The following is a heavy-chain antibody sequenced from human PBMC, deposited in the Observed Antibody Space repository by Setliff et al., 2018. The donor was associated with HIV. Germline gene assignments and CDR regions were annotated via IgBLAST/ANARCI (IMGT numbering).Heavy chain of an antibody. CDR3: TTDEVTMVRGILHFFNY. Sequence: GGSLRLSCAASGFTVSNDYMSWVRQAPGKGLEWVGRIKSENDGGTTDYAAPVKGRFTISRDDSKGTVYLQMNSLRVEDTGLYYCTTDEVTMVRGILHFFNYWGQGALVTVSS. J-gene: IGHJ4*02. V-gene: IGHV3-15*01. CDR1: GFTVSNDY. CDR2: IKSENDGGTT. D-gene: IGHD3-10*01.